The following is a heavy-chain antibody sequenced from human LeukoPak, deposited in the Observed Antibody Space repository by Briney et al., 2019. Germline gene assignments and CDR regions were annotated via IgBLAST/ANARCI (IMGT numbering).Heavy chain of an antibody. J-gene: IGHJ4*02. CDR1: GFTFSSYA. CDR2: ISGSGGST. CDR3: AKDLGITMIVVVITPVFDY. Sequence: PGGSLRLSCAASGFTFSSYAMSWVRQAPGKGLEWVSAISGSGGSTYYADSVKGRFTISRDNSKNTLYLQMNSLRAEDTAVYYCAKDLGITMIVVVITPVFDYWGQGTLVTVSS. D-gene: IGHD3-22*01. V-gene: IGHV3-23*01.